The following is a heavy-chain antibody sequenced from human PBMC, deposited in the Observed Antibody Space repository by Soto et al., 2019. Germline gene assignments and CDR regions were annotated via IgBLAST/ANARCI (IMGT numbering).Heavy chain of an antibody. D-gene: IGHD2-15*01. Sequence: EVQLLESGGGLVQPGGSLRLSCAASGFTFSSYAMSWVRQAPGKGLEWVSAISGSGGSTYYADSVKGRFTISRDNSKNTMYLQRKSRRGEDTAVYYCARGYCSGGSCYYYYYMDVWGKGTTVTVSS. J-gene: IGHJ6*03. CDR1: GFTFSSYA. V-gene: IGHV3-23*01. CDR2: ISGSGGST. CDR3: ARGYCSGGSCYYYYYMDV.